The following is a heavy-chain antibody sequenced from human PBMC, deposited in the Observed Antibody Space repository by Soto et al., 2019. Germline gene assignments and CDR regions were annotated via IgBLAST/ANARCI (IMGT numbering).Heavy chain of an antibody. CDR1: GFTFSSSW. J-gene: IGHJ4*02. V-gene: IGHV3-74*01. CDR2: INSDGSRT. Sequence: EVQLVESGGGIVQPVGSLRLACAASGFTFSSSWMHWVRQAPGKGLVWVSRINSDGSRTSYADSAQGRFTISRDNAKNTVYLQMNSLRAEDTAVYYCARGDGDYYDGNGYLGRHWGQGTLVTVSS. D-gene: IGHD3-22*01. CDR3: ARGDGDYYDGNGYLGRH.